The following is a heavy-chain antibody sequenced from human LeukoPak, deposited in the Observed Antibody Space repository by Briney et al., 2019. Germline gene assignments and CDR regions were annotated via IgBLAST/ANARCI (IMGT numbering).Heavy chain of an antibody. V-gene: IGHV4-59*02. Sequence: SETLSLTCTVSGGSVSFYYWSWIRQPPGKGLEWLVYIYSSGSTNYNPSLKSRVTISVDTSKNQFSLRLSSVTATDTAVYYCARGHSGSYLAFDYWGQGTLVTVSS. CDR1: GGSVSFYY. D-gene: IGHD1-26*01. CDR3: ARGHSGSYLAFDY. J-gene: IGHJ4*02. CDR2: IYSSGST.